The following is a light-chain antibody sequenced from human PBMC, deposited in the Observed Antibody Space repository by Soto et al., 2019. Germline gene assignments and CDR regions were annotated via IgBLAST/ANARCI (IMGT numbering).Light chain of an antibody. J-gene: IGLJ1*01. V-gene: IGLV1-51*01. Sequence: QSVLPQPPSVSAAPGEKVTIACSGSSSNIGNNYVSWYQQLPGTAPKLLIYDNNKRSSGIPDRFSGSKSGTSATLGITGLQTGDEADYYCGTWDSSLSAYVFGTGTKVTVL. CDR1: SSNIGNNY. CDR3: GTWDSSLSAYV. CDR2: DNN.